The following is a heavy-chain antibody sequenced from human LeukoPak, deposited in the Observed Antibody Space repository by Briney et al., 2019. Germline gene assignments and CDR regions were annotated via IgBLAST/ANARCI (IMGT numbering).Heavy chain of an antibody. CDR1: EFSFSNHG. Sequence: GGSLRLSCAASEFSFSNHGMHWVRQTPGKGLEWVSAITGGGHTTYYADSVKGRFTISRDNSKNTLYLQLNSLTAEDTAIYYCTTYTVTPRHFDYWGQGTLVIVSS. V-gene: IGHV3-23*01. CDR2: ITGGGHTT. CDR3: TTYTVTPRHFDY. D-gene: IGHD4-17*01. J-gene: IGHJ4*02.